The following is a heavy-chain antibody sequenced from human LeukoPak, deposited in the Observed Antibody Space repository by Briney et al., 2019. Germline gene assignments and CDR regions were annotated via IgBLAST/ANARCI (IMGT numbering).Heavy chain of an antibody. Sequence: PGGSLRLSCAASGFSFSTYEFHWVRHAPGKGLEWVSYISASGQTIYYADSVRGRFTISRDNAKNTLYLQMNSLRAEDTAVYYCARDSHITKNAFDIWGQGTMVTVSS. J-gene: IGHJ3*02. CDR3: ARDSHITKNAFDI. CDR2: ISASGQTI. D-gene: IGHD3-10*01. CDR1: GFSFSTYE. V-gene: IGHV3-48*03.